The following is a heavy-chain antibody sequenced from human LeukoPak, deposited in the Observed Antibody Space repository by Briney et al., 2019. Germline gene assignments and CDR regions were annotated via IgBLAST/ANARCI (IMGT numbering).Heavy chain of an antibody. CDR2: ISAYNGNT. V-gene: IGHV1-18*04. CDR1: LYTFTRYG. Sequence: ASVKVSCKAFLYTFTRYGISGVRQAPGQGVEGMGLISAYNGNTNYAQKLQGRVTMTTDTSTSTAYMELRSLRSDDTAVYYCARDGLGGRAMVTEPDYWGQGTLVTVSS. J-gene: IGHJ4*02. D-gene: IGHD5-18*01. CDR3: ARDGLGGRAMVTEPDY.